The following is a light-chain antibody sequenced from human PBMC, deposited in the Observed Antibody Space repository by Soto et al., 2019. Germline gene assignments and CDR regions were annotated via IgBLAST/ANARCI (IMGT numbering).Light chain of an antibody. CDR2: DVS. CDR3: SSSPGSTPYWV. J-gene: IGLJ3*02. V-gene: IGLV2-14*01. Sequence: QSALTQPASVSGSPGQSITISCTGTSSDVGGYNYVSWYQQHPGKAPKLMIYDVSNRPSGVYNRFSGSKSGNTASLTISGLRAEDEAVYSCSSSPGSTPYWVFGGGTKLPVL. CDR1: SSDVGGYNY.